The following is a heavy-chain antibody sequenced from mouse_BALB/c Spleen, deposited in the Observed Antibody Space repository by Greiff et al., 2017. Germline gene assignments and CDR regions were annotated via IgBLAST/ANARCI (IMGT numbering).Heavy chain of an antibody. Sequence: EVKLVESGGGLVQPGGSRKLSCAASGFTFSSYAMSWVRQSPEKRLEWVAEISSGGSYTYYPDTVTGRFTISRDNAKNTLYLEMSSLRSEDTAMYYCARGGKVGAMDYWGQGTSVTVSS. V-gene: IGHV5-9-4*01. CDR3: ARGGKVGAMDY. CDR2: ISSGGSYT. J-gene: IGHJ4*01. D-gene: IGHD1-1*01. CDR1: GFTFSSYA.